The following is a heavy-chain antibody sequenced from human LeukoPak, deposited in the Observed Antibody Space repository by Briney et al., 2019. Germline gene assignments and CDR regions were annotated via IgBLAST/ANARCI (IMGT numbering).Heavy chain of an antibody. CDR1: GFTFSSYW. Sequence: GGSLRLSCAASGFTFSSYWMSWVRQAPGKGLEWVANIKHDGSEKYYVDSVKGRFTISRDNAKNSLYLQMNSLRAEDTAVYYCAREQYYDFRQGTYYYYYMHVWGKGTTVTVSS. CDR3: AREQYYDFRQGTYYYYYMHV. J-gene: IGHJ6*03. D-gene: IGHD3-3*01. V-gene: IGHV3-7*01. CDR2: IKHDGSEK.